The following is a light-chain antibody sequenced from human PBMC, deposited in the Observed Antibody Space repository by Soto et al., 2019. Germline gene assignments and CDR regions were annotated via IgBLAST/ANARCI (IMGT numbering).Light chain of an antibody. Sequence: EIVLTQSPGTLSLSPGERATLSCRASQSVSSSFLAWYQQKPGQAPRLLIYGASSRATGIPDRFRGSGSGTDFTLTISRREPEDFAVYYCQQYGSSPPWTFGQGTKLEMK. V-gene: IGKV3-20*01. CDR3: QQYGSSPPWT. CDR2: GAS. CDR1: QSVSSSF. J-gene: IGKJ1*01.